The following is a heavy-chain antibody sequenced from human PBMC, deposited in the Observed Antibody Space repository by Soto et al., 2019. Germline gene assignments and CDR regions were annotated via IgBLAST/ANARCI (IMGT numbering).Heavy chain of an antibody. CDR3: ARWRSSTYYYYGMDV. V-gene: IGHV3-33*01. J-gene: IGHJ6*02. CDR2: IWYDGSNK. Sequence: PGGSLRLSCAASGFTFSSYGMHWVRQAPGKGLEWVAVIWYDGSNKYYADSVKGRFTISRDNSKNTLYLQMNSLRAEDTAVYYCARWRSSTYYYYGMDVWGQGTTVTVPS. CDR1: GFTFSSYG. D-gene: IGHD1-26*01.